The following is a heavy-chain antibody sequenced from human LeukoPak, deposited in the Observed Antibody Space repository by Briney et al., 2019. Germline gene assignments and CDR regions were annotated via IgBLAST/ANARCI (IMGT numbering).Heavy chain of an antibody. J-gene: IGHJ4*02. Sequence: ASVKVSCKASGYSFISYGISWVRLAPGQGLEWMGWISAYNGNTNYAQKLQGRVTMTTDTSTSTAYMELRSLRSDDTAVYYCAREEALGSSDYWGQGTLVTVSS. CDR2: ISAYNGNT. D-gene: IGHD6-13*01. V-gene: IGHV1-18*01. CDR3: AREEALGSSDY. CDR1: GYSFISYG.